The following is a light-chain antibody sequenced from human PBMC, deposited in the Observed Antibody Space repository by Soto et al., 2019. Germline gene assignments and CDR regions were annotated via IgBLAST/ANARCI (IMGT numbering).Light chain of an antibody. CDR3: QARDSSVV. CDR1: KLGGKY. Sequence: SYELTQPPSVSVSPGQTASMTCSGDKLGGKYVCWYQQKPGQSPVLVIYDDSKRPSGIPERFSGSNSGNTATLTIGGTQAMDEADYYCQARDSSVVFGGGTKLTVL. J-gene: IGLJ2*01. V-gene: IGLV3-1*01. CDR2: DDS.